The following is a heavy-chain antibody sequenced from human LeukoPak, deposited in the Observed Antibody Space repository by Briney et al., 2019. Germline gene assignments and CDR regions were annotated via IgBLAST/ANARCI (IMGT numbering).Heavy chain of an antibody. V-gene: IGHV3-30*09. D-gene: IGHD5-24*01. CDR1: GFTFSSYA. Sequence: GGSLRLSCAASGFTFSSYAMHWVRQAPGKGLEWVAVISYDGSNKYYADSMKGRFANSRDNSKNTLYLQMNSLRAEEKAVYYCARGQRRHIDMALSFDYWGQGTLVTVSS. CDR3: ARGQRRHIDMALSFDY. CDR2: ISYDGSNK. J-gene: IGHJ4*02.